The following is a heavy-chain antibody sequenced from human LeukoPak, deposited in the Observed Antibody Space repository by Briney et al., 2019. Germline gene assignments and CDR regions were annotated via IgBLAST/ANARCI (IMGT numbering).Heavy chain of an antibody. CDR1: GFTFSSYG. J-gene: IGHJ4*02. CDR2: IRYDGSNK. Sequence: GGSLRLSCAASGFTFSSYGMHWVRQAPGKGLEWVAFIRYDGSNKYYADPVKGRFTISRDNSKNTLYLQMNSLRAEDTAVYYCAKSNGYYDFWSGYYSFDYWGQGTLVTVSS. V-gene: IGHV3-30*02. CDR3: AKSNGYYDFWSGYYSFDY. D-gene: IGHD3-3*01.